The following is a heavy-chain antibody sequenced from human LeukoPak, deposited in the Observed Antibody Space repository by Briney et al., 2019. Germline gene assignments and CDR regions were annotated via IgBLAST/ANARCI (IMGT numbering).Heavy chain of an antibody. J-gene: IGHJ6*03. Sequence: GASVKVSCKASGYTFTGYGISWVRQAPGQGLEWMGWISAYNGNTNYAQKLQGRVTMTTDTSTSTAYMELRSLRSDDTAVYYCARDHGSEWCSSTSCYWHYYYYMDVWGKGTTVTVSS. D-gene: IGHD2-2*01. CDR2: ISAYNGNT. CDR1: GYTFTGYG. CDR3: ARDHGSEWCSSTSCYWHYYYYMDV. V-gene: IGHV1-18*01.